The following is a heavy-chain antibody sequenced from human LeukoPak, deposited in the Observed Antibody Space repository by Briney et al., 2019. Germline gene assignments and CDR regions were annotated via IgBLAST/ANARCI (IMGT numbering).Heavy chain of an antibody. J-gene: IGHJ4*02. CDR1: VFNCDDYG. V-gene: IGHV3-20*04. CDR2: INWNGGST. CDR3: ARVVRMAYYFDY. Sequence: PGGSLRLACAGYVFNCDDYGMSWVRHAPGKGLECVSGINWNGGSTGDADSGKGRFTISRDNAKNSLYLQMNSLRAEDTALYYCARVVRMAYYFDYWGQGTLVTVSS. D-gene: IGHD5-24*01.